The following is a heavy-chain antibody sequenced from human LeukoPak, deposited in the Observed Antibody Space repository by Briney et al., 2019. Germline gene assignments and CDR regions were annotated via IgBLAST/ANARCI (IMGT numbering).Heavy chain of an antibody. V-gene: IGHV4-39*07. J-gene: IGHJ3*02. CDR3: ARGPYSYDSSGAFDI. D-gene: IGHD3-22*01. Sequence: SETLSLTCTVSGGSISSRSYYWGWIRQPPGKGLEWIGSIHYSGTTYYNPSLDSRVTILVDTSKNQFSLKLSSVTAADTAVYFCARGPYSYDSSGAFDIWGQGTMVTVSS. CDR2: IHYSGTT. CDR1: GGSISSRSYY.